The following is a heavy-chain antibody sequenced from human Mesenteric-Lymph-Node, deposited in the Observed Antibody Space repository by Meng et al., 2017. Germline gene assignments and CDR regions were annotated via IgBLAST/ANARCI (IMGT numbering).Heavy chain of an antibody. CDR2: IYYSGST. Sequence: GSLRLSCTVSGGSISSYYWSWIRQPPGKGLEWIGYIYYSGSTNYNPSLKSRVTISVDTSKNQFSLKLSSVTAADTAVYYCARLPGIAAAGTGLYFDLWGRGTLVTVSS. CDR1: GGSISSYY. V-gene: IGHV4-59*12. D-gene: IGHD6-13*01. J-gene: IGHJ2*01. CDR3: ARLPGIAAAGTGLYFDL.